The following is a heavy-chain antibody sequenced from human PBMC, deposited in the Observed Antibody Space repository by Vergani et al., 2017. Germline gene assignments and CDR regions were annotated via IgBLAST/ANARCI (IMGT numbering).Heavy chain of an antibody. D-gene: IGHD2-15*01. CDR3: ARXVLCCSGGSCYSCWFDP. CDR1: GGSISSSSYY. CDR2: IYYSGST. Sequence: QLQLQESGPGLVKPSETLSLTCTVSGGSISSSSYYWGWIRQPPGKGLEWIGSIYYSGSTYYNPSLKSRVTISVDTSKNQFSLKLSSVTAADTAVYYCARXVLCCSGGSCYSCWFDPWGQGTLVTVSS. V-gene: IGHV4-39*01. J-gene: IGHJ5*02.